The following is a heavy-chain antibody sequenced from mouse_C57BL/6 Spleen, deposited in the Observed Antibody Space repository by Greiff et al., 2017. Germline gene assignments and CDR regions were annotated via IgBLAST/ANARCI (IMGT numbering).Heavy chain of an antibody. CDR1: GFTFSSYA. J-gene: IGHJ4*01. CDR2: ISSGGDYI. V-gene: IGHV5-9-1*02. Sequence: EVKLVESGEGLVKPGGSLKLSCAASGFTFSSYAMSWVRQTPEKRLEWVAYISSGGDYIYYADTVKGRFTISRDNARNTLYLQMSSLKSEDTAMYYCTRENYDGETDAMDYWGQGTSVTVSS. D-gene: IGHD1-1*01. CDR3: TRENYDGETDAMDY.